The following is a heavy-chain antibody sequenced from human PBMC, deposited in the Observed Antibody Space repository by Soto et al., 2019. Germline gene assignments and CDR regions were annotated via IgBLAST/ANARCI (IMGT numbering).Heavy chain of an antibody. Sequence: QVQLLESGPGLLKPSGTLSLTCTVSGDSMTSSNWWNWVRQPPGKGLEWIGEAHHSGRTNYNPSLKSRVTISVDRSQSHFSLQLTSVTAADTAVYYCARSDATALDYWGQGTLVTVSS. J-gene: IGHJ4*02. CDR3: ARSDATALDY. V-gene: IGHV4-4*02. CDR1: GDSMTSSNW. CDR2: AHHSGRT.